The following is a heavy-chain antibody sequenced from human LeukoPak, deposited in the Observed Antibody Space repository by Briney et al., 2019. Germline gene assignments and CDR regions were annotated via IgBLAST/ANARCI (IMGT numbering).Heavy chain of an antibody. V-gene: IGHV4-39*01. CDR2: IYYSGST. Sequence: SETLSLTCTVSGGSISSSSYYWGWIRQPPGKGLEWFGSIYYSGSTYYNPSLKSRVTISVDTSKNQFSLKLSSVTAADTAVYYCARHNNWFDPWGQGTLVTVSS. CDR3: ARHNNWFDP. CDR1: GGSISSSSYY. J-gene: IGHJ5*02.